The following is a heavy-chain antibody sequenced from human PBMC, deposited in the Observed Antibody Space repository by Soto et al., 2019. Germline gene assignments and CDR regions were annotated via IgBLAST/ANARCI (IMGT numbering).Heavy chain of an antibody. D-gene: IGHD6-19*01. CDR3: AKEWAALAGTYVFDV. Sequence: QVQLVESGGGVVQPGRSLRLSCAASGFTFSTYGMHWVRQAPGKGLEWVAVISQDGTNRYYADSVKGRFTISRDNYKNMLFLQMDSLRTEDTAVFYCAKEWAALAGTYVFDVWGQGTMVTVS. CDR2: ISQDGTNR. CDR1: GFTFSTYG. J-gene: IGHJ3*01. V-gene: IGHV3-30*18.